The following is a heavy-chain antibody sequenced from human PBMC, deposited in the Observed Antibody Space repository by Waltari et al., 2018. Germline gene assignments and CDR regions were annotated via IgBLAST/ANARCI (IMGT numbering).Heavy chain of an antibody. CDR3: ARGAHFWSGYYTGDLDY. CDR1: GGSISSHY. D-gene: IGHD3-3*02. J-gene: IGHJ4*02. Sequence: QVQLQESGPGLVKPSETLSLTCTVSGGSISSHYWSWIRQPPGKGLEWIGYIYYSGSTNYNPSLKSRVTISVDTSKNQFSLKLSSVTAADTAVYYCARGAHFWSGYYTGDLDYWGQGTLVTVSS. CDR2: IYYSGST. V-gene: IGHV4-59*11.